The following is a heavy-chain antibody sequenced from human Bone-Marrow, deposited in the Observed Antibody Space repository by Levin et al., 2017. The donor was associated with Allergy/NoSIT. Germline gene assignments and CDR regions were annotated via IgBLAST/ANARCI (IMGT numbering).Heavy chain of an antibody. D-gene: IGHD5-12*01. Sequence: GGSLRLSCAASGFTFSSYGMHWVRQAPGKGLEWVAVISYDGSNKYYADSVKGRFTISRDNSKNTLYLQMNSLRAEDTAVYYCAKDRALVATIRSALDYWGQGTLVTVSS. CDR3: AKDRALVATIRSALDY. CDR1: GFTFSSYG. V-gene: IGHV3-30*18. J-gene: IGHJ4*02. CDR2: ISYDGSNK.